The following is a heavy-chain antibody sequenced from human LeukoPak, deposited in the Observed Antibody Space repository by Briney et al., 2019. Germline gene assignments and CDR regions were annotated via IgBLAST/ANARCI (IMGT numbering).Heavy chain of an antibody. CDR3: AKSGSGSYYPEYYFDY. Sequence: GGSLRLSCAASGFTFSSYGMSWVRQAPGKGLEWVSAISGSGGSTYYADSVKGRFTISRDNSKNTLYPQMNSLRAEDTAVYYCAKSGSGSYYPEYYFDYWGQGTLVTVSS. D-gene: IGHD3-10*01. V-gene: IGHV3-23*01. J-gene: IGHJ4*02. CDR2: ISGSGGST. CDR1: GFTFSSYG.